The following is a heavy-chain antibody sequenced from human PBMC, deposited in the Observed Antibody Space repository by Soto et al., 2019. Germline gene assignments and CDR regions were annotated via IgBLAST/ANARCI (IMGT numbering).Heavy chain of an antibody. CDR3: AAALDRTYYWHN. D-gene: IGHD1-26*01. J-gene: IGHJ4*02. V-gene: IGHV5-51*01. CDR1: GYRFISYW. Sequence: ESLKISCKGSGYRFISYWIGWVRQMPGKGLEWMGIINPGDSDTKYSPSLQGQVTISADKSISTAYLQWSSLRASDSGMYFCAAALDRTYYWHNWGQGTLVTVSS. CDR2: INPGDSDT.